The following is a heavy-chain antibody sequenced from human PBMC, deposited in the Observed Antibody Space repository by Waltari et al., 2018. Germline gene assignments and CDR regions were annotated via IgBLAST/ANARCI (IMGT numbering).Heavy chain of an antibody. D-gene: IGHD3-10*01. Sequence: EVRPPAPGGRRVKPGGSLRHSCQAPGFHFRAYDMNWVRQAPGTGLEWVSSIGGTHSNIFYADSVKGRFTVSRDNAKNSLYLQMDNLRAEDSGLYFCTRDLYGSGGDWFDPWGQGTLVTVSS. J-gene: IGHJ5*02. CDR2: IGGTHSNI. CDR3: TRDLYGSGGDWFDP. V-gene: IGHV3-21*03. CDR1: GFHFRAYD.